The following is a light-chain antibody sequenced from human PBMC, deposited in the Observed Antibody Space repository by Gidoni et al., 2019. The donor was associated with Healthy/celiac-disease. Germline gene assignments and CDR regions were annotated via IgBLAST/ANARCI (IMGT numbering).Light chain of an antibody. CDR2: GAS. V-gene: IGKV3-20*01. CDR1: QSVSSSY. J-gene: IGKJ4*01. CDR3: QQYGSSPS. Sequence: EIVLTQSPVTLSLSPGERATLSCRAIQSVSSSYLAWYQQKPGQAPRLLIYGASSRATGIPDRFSGSGSGTDFTLTISRLEPEDFAVYYCQQYGSSPSFGGGTQVEI.